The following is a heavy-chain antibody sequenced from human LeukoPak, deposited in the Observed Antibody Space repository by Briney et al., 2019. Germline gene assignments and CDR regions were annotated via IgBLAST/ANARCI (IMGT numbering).Heavy chain of an antibody. V-gene: IGHV3-7*01. Sequence: PGGSLRLSCAASGFTFSDYHINWVRQAPGKRLEWVANMNIDGSEKYYADSAKGRFTISRDNARNSVYLQMNSLRVEDTAVYYCARDPVEWELLLDYWGQGTLVTVSS. CDR2: MNIDGSEK. CDR3: ARDPVEWELLLDY. CDR1: GFTFSDYH. D-gene: IGHD1-26*01. J-gene: IGHJ4*02.